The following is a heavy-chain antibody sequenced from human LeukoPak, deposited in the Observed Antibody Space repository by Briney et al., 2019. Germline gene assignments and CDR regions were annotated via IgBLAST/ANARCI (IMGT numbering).Heavy chain of an antibody. Sequence: SQTLSLTCTVSGGSISSGSYYWSWIRQPAGKGLEWIGRIYTSGSTHYNPSHKSRVTISVDTSKNRFSLKLSSVTAADTAVYYCARAACSSTSCYGDYYYYMDVWGKGTTVTVSS. D-gene: IGHD2-2*01. J-gene: IGHJ6*03. CDR2: IYTSGST. CDR3: ARAACSSTSCYGDYYYYMDV. CDR1: GGSISSGSYY. V-gene: IGHV4-61*02.